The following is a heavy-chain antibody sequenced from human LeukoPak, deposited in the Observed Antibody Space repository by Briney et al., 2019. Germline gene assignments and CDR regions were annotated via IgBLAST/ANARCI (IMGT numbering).Heavy chain of an antibody. J-gene: IGHJ6*04. CDR2: ISYDGSNK. CDR3: AKDNGGVKGETTYYYYGMDV. CDR1: GFTFSSYG. V-gene: IGHV3-30*18. D-gene: IGHD2-8*01. Sequence: GGSLRLSCAASGFTFSSYGMHWVRQAPGKGLEWVAVISYDGSNKYYADSVKGRFTISRDNSKNTMYLQMNSLRAEDTAVYYCAKDNGGVKGETTYYYYGMDVWGKGTTVTVSS.